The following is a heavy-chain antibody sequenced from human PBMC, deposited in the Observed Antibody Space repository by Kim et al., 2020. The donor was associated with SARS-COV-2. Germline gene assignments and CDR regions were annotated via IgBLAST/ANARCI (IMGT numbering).Heavy chain of an antibody. J-gene: IGHJ1*01. Sequence: GGSLRLSCAASRFTSTNHLMNVVLTIPGNRWEGVAIIMHAGMETKSVDCVKGRFTISRDSAKNTMFLQMNSLRAEDTAVYYCARGGGWLIEHWGPGTLVTVSS. CDR3: ARGGGWLIEH. CDR2: IMHAGMET. V-gene: IGHV3-7*03. D-gene: IGHD6-19*01. CDR1: RFTSTNHL.